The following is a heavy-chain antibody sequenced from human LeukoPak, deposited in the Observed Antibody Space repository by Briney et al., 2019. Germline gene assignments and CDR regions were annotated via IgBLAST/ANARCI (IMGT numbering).Heavy chain of an antibody. J-gene: IGHJ4*02. CDR3: AKAFGPSDGVVEYFDY. Sequence: GGSLRLSCAASGFTFSSYAMSWVRQAPGKGLEWVSAISGSGGSTYYADSVKGRFTISRDNSKNTLYLQMNSLRAEDTAVYYCAKAFGPSDGVVEYFDYWGQGTLVTVSS. CDR2: ISGSGGST. V-gene: IGHV3-23*01. D-gene: IGHD4-17*01. CDR1: GFTFSSYA.